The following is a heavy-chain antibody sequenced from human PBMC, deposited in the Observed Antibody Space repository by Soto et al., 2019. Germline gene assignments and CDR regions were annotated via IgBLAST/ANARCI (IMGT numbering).Heavy chain of an antibody. CDR3: AGDGVQNGAYNGWLDP. CDR2: IKQDGREK. D-gene: IGHD3-16*01. V-gene: IGHV3-7*03. CDR1: GFSFSSYW. J-gene: IGHJ5*02. Sequence: EVQLVESGGGLVQPGGSLRLSCAASGFSFSSYWMTWVRQAPGKGLEWVANIKQDGREKYYGASVKGRFTISRDNGENLVYIQMYSLTPGDTAVYYCAGDGVQNGAYNGWLDPWGQGTLVTVSS.